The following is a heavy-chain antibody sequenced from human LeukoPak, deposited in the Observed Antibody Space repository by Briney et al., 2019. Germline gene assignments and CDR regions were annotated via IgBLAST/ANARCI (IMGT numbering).Heavy chain of an antibody. J-gene: IGHJ6*03. Sequence: SETLSLTCAVYGGSFSGYYWSWIRQPPGKGLEWIGEINHSGSTNYNPSLKSRVTISVDTSKSQFSLKLSSVTAADTAVYYCARGQIGDYYYYMDVWGKGTTVTVSS. CDR1: GGSFSGYY. D-gene: IGHD3-3*01. V-gene: IGHV4-34*01. CDR3: ARGQIGDYYYYMDV. CDR2: INHSGST.